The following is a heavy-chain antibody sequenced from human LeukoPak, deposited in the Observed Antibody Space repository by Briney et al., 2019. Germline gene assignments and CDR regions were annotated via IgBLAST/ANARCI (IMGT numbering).Heavy chain of an antibody. CDR3: ARHQEGMVRGVLYYMDV. Sequence: SETLSLTCTVSGASISSSDRYWGWIRQPPGKGLEWIGSIYYSGITYHNPSLKSRVTISVDTSNNQFSLKMSSVTAADTAVYFCARHQEGMVRGVLYYMDVWGRGTTVIISS. J-gene: IGHJ6*03. D-gene: IGHD3-10*01. CDR1: GASISSSDRY. CDR2: IYYSGIT. V-gene: IGHV4-39*01.